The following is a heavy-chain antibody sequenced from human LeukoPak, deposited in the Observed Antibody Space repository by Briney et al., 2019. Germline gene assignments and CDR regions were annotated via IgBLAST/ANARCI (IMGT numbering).Heavy chain of an antibody. CDR2: INSDGSST. J-gene: IGHJ4*02. Sequence: QSGGSLRLSCAASGFTFSSYWMHWVRQAPGKGLVWVSRINSDGSSTNYADSVKGRFTISRDNAKNTLYLQMNSLRAEDTALYYCARNYGGYDGTDYWGQGTLVTVSS. D-gene: IGHD5-12*01. CDR1: GFTFSSYW. CDR3: ARNYGGYDGTDY. V-gene: IGHV3-74*01.